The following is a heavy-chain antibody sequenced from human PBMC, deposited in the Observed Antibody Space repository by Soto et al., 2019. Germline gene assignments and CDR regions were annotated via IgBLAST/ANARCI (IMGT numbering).Heavy chain of an antibody. CDR1: GGSFSGYY. D-gene: IGHD1-7*01. J-gene: IGHJ4*02. Sequence: SETLSLTCAVYGGSFSGYYWSWIRQPPGKGLEWIGEINHSGSTNYNPSLKSRVTISVDTSKNQFSLKLSSVTAADTAAYYCARGRGGNYGYSGQGTLDTV. CDR3: ARGRGGNYGY. V-gene: IGHV4-34*01. CDR2: INHSGST.